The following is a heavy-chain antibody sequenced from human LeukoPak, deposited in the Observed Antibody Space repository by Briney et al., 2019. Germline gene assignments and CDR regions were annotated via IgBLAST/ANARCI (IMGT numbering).Heavy chain of an antibody. Sequence: QSGGSLRLSCAASGFMFSSNWMSWVRLAPGKGLEWVANIKEDGTETYYVDSVKGRFTISRDNAKNTLYLQMNSLRAEDTAVYYCARLTSGWGQGTLVTVSS. V-gene: IGHV3-7*01. CDR1: GFMFSSNW. CDR3: ARLTSG. CDR2: IKEDGTET. J-gene: IGHJ4*02.